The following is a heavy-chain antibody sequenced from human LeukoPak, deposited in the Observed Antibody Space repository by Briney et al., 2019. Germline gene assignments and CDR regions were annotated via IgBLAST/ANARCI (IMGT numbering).Heavy chain of an antibody. J-gene: IGHJ4*02. CDR1: GFTFSSYA. CDR2: ISGSGGSA. CDR3: AKDEAGYSSG. Sequence: GGSLRLSCAASGFTFSSYALSWVRQAPGKGLEWVSAISGSGGSAYYADSVKGRFTISRDNSKNTVYLQMGSLRAEDTAVYYCAKDEAGYSSGWGQGTLVTVSS. V-gene: IGHV3-23*01. D-gene: IGHD6-19*01.